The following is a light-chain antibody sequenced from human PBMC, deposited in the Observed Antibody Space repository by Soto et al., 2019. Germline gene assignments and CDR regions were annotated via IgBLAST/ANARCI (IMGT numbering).Light chain of an antibody. CDR1: QGISSY. J-gene: IGKJ4*01. Sequence: IQLTQSPSSLSASVGDRVTITGRASQGISSYLAWYQQKPGKAPKLLIYAASTLQSGVPSRFSVSGSIKYFTLTISSLQPEDFATYYCQQLNSYQLTVVGGSKVDIK. CDR2: AAS. CDR3: QQLNSYQLT. V-gene: IGKV1-9*01.